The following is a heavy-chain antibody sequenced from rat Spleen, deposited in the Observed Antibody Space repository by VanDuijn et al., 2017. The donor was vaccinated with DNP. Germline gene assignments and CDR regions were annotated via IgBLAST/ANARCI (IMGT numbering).Heavy chain of an antibody. Sequence: EVKLVESGGGLVQPGRSLTLSCAASGFTFSDYYMAWVRQAPTKGLEWVAYISYDGTTTYYGDSVKGRFTISRDNAKNTQYLQMDSLRSEDTATYYCARHVGGSYYYPDYWGQGVMVTVSS. CDR1: GFTFSDYY. CDR3: ARHVGGSYYYPDY. J-gene: IGHJ2*01. D-gene: IGHD1-12*02. V-gene: IGHV5-22*01. CDR2: ISYDGTTT.